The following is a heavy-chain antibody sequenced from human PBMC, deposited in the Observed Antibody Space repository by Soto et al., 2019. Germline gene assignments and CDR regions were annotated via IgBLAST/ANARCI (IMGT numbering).Heavy chain of an antibody. D-gene: IGHD1-20*01. CDR1: GGSISSSNW. CDR3: VTGTGNYYYYYGMDV. CDR2: IYHSGST. J-gene: IGHJ6*02. V-gene: IGHV4-4*02. Sequence: SETLSLTCAVSGGSISSSNWWSWVRQPPGKGLEWIGEIYHSGSTNYNPSLKSRVTISVDKSKNQFSLKLSSVTAADTAVYYCVTGTGNYYYYYGMDVWGQGTTVTVSS.